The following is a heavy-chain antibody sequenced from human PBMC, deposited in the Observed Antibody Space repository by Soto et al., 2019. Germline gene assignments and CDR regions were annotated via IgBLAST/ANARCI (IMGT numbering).Heavy chain of an antibody. V-gene: IGHV4-59*08. J-gene: IGHJ4*02. CDR3: ARHPSHFDWLYFDY. D-gene: IGHD3-9*01. CDR1: GGSISSYY. CDR2: IYYSGST. Sequence: SETLSLTCTVSGGSISSYYWSWIRQPPGKGLEWIGYIYYSGSTNYNPSLKSRVTISVDTSKNQFSLKLSSVTAADTAVYYCARHPSHFDWLYFDYWGQGTLVTVSS.